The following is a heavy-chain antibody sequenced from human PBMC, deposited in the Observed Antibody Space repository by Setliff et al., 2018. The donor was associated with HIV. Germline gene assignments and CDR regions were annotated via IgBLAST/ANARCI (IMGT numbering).Heavy chain of an antibody. CDR1: GFTFSSYS. V-gene: IGHV3-48*04. J-gene: IGHJ4*02. D-gene: IGHD6-19*01. Sequence: SLRLSCAASGFTFSSYSMNWVRQAPGKGLEGVSYISSTSITIYYADSVKGRFTISRDNAKNSLYLQMNSLRAVDTAVYYCARDGAALSSAVNLDYWGQGTLVTVSS. CDR2: ISSTSITI. CDR3: ARDGAALSSAVNLDY.